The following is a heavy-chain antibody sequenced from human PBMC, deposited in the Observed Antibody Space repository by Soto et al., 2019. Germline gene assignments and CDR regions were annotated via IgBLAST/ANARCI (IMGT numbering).Heavy chain of an antibody. J-gene: IGHJ6*02. CDR3: ARIPISYWYAMDV. Sequence: PSEPLDLTCAVSGGSSSSSNWCSGFRQPPGKGLEWIGEIYHSGSTNYNPSLKSRVTISVDKSKNQFSLKLSSVTAADTAVYYLARIPISYWYAMDVWGQQTMQTVSS. CDR2: IYHSGST. V-gene: IGHV4-4*02. CDR1: GGSSSSSNW.